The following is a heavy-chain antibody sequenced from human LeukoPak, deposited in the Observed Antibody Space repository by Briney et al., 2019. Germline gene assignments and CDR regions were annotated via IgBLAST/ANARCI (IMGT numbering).Heavy chain of an antibody. D-gene: IGHD3-10*01. CDR1: GFTFSNAW. CDR3: TKTYYYGSGSLDY. J-gene: IGHJ4*02. Sequence: GGSLRLTCAASGFTFSNAWMSWVRQAPGKGLEWVGRIKSKTDGGTTDYAAPVKGRFTISRDDSKNTLYLQMNSLKTEDTAIYYCTKTYYYGSGSLDYWGQGTLVTVSS. CDR2: IKSKTDGGTT. V-gene: IGHV3-15*01.